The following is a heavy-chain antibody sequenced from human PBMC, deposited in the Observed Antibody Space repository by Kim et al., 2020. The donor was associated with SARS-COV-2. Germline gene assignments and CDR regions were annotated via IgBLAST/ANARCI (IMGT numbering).Heavy chain of an antibody. Sequence: SETLSLTCAVYGGSFSGYYWSWIRQPPGKGLEWIGEINHSGSTNYNPSFKSRVTISVDTSKNQFSLKLSSVTAADTAVYYCARVHSYYYGSGSYLDYWG. J-gene: IGHJ4*01. CDR2: INHSGST. D-gene: IGHD3-10*01. CDR3: ARVHSYYYGSGSYLDY. V-gene: IGHV4-34*01. CDR1: GGSFSGYY.